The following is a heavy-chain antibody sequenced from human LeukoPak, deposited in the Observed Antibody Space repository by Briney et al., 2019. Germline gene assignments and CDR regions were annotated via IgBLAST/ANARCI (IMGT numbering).Heavy chain of an antibody. CDR3: ARSIAAAGTGLDY. V-gene: IGHV3-30*02. J-gene: IGHJ4*02. CDR2: IRYDGSNK. CDR1: GFTFSSYG. Sequence: GGSLRLSCAASGFTFSSYGMHWVRQAPGKGLEWVAFIRYDGSNKYYADSVKGRFTISRDNSKNTLYLQMNSLRAEDTAVYYCARSIAAAGTGLDYWGQGTLVTVSS. D-gene: IGHD6-13*01.